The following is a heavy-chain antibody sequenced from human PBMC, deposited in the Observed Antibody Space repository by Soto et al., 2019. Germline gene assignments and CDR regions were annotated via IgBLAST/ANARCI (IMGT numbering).Heavy chain of an antibody. CDR2: IIPIFGTT. D-gene: IGHD1-26*01. J-gene: IGHJ4*02. CDR3: ASTYDQWEALHYFDC. V-gene: IGHV1-69*01. CDR1: GGTFSRYG. Sequence: QVQLVQSGAEVKKPGSSVKVSCTASGGTFSRYGFTWVRQAPGQGFQWMGGIIPIFGTTHYEQNFQGRLTITSDESTSTVYMELSSLSSDDTASYFCASTYDQWEALHYFDCGGQGTLVTVSS.